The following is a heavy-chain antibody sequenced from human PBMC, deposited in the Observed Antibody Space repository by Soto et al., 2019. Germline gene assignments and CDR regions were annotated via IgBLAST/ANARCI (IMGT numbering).Heavy chain of an antibody. CDR3: AKGGNYYDSRGHYGVLGY. CDR2: ISYDGSNY. V-gene: IGHV3-30*18. D-gene: IGHD3-22*01. CDR1: GFTFDNYG. Sequence: GGSLRLSCAASGFTFDNYGMHCVRQAPGKGLEWEAVISYDGSNYYYADSVRGRFTISRDNSKNTVYLQMNSPRAEDTAVYYCAKGGNYYDSRGHYGVLGYWGQGPLVTVSS. J-gene: IGHJ4*02.